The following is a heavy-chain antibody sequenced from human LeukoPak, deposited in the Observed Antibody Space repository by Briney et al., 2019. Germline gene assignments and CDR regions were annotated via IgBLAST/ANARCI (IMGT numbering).Heavy chain of an antibody. Sequence: SETLSLTCTVSGGSISSYYWSWIRQPPGKGLEWIGYIYYSGSTNYNPSLKSRVTISVDTSKNQFSLQLSSVTAADTAVYYCARRTYYYDSSGPYWYFDLWGRGTLVTVSS. D-gene: IGHD3-22*01. CDR2: IYYSGST. V-gene: IGHV4-59*08. CDR3: ARRTYYYDSSGPYWYFDL. J-gene: IGHJ2*01. CDR1: GGSISSYY.